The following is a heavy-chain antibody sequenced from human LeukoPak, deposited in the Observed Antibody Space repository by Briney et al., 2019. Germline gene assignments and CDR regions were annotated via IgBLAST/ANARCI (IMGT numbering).Heavy chain of an antibody. CDR1: TFTFTTYS. CDR3: TRVKVYYYDSSGYLN. V-gene: IGHV3-49*04. D-gene: IGHD3-22*01. J-gene: IGHJ4*02. Sequence: GGSLRLSCAASTFTFTTYSMSWVRQAPGKGLEWVGFIRSKAYGGTTEYAASVKGRFTISRDDSKSIAYLQMNSLKTEDTAVYYCTRVKVYYYDSSGYLNWGQGTLVTVSS. CDR2: IRSKAYGGTT.